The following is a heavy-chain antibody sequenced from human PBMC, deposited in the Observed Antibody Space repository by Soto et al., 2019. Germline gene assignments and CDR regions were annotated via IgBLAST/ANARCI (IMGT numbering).Heavy chain of an antibody. Sequence: SETLSLTCTVSGGSISSGGYYWSWIRQHPGKGLEWIGYIYYSGSTYYNPSLKSRVTISVDTSKNQFSLKLSSVTAADTAVYYCARENYYVSSGYPYYFDYWGQGTLVTVSS. D-gene: IGHD3-22*01. CDR1: GGSISSGGYY. V-gene: IGHV4-31*03. CDR3: ARENYYVSSGYPYYFDY. J-gene: IGHJ4*02. CDR2: IYYSGST.